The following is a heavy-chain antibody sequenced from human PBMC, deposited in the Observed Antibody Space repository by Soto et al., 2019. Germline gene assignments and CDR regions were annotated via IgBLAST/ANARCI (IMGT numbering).Heavy chain of an antibody. Sequence: GGALRLSCAASGFTFSSYAMHWVLQAPGKGLEWVAVISYDGSNKYYADSVKGRFTISRDNSKNTLYLQMNSLRAEDTAVYYCAREGGGDDFNDAFDIWGQGTMVTVSS. J-gene: IGHJ3*02. V-gene: IGHV3-30-3*01. CDR2: ISYDGSNK. CDR3: AREGGGDDFNDAFDI. CDR1: GFTFSSYA. D-gene: IGHD2-21*02.